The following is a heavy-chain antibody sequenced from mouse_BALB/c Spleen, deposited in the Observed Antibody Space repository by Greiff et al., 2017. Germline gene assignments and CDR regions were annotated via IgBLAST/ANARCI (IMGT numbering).Heavy chain of an antibody. CDR2: IWGDGST. D-gene: IGHD2-1*01. V-gene: IGHV2-6-7*01. CDR3: ARDRNGGNNEDYAMDY. Sequence: QVQLKESGPGLVAPSQSLSITCTVSGFSLTGYGVNWVRQPPGKGLEWLGMIWGDGSTDYNSALKSRLSISKDNSKSQVFLKMNSLQTDDTARYYCARDRNGGNNEDYAMDYWGQGTSVTVSS. CDR1: GFSLTGYG. J-gene: IGHJ4*01.